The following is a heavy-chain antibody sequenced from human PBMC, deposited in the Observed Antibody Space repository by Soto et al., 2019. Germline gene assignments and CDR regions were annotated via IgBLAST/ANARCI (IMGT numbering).Heavy chain of an antibody. CDR3: ATELAAAGTRIDYYYGTHV. D-gene: IGHD6-13*01. J-gene: IGHJ6*02. CDR2: FDPEDGET. CDR1: GYTLTELS. V-gene: IGHV1-24*01. Sequence: DSVKVSCKVSGYTLTELSMHWVRQAPGKGLEWMGGFDPEDGETIYAQKFQGRVTMTEDTSTDTAYMELSSLRSEDTAVYYCATELAAAGTRIDYYYGTHVWGQGTTVTGSS.